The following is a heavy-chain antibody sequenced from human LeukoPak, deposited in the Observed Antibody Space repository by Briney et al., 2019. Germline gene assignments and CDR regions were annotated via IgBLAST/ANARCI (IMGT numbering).Heavy chain of an antibody. D-gene: IGHD3-10*01. CDR1: GYTFTDYY. CDR3: ATHGSGSYFAFHL. V-gene: IGHV1-2*02. CDR2: INPKDGGT. J-gene: IGHJ3*01. Sequence: EASMKVSCKASGYTFTDYYIHLVRQAPGQGLEWMAWINPKDGGTRYAQNFQGRVTMTRDKPISTAYMDLRRLTSDDTAVYYCATHGSGSYFAFHLWGQGTTVTVSS.